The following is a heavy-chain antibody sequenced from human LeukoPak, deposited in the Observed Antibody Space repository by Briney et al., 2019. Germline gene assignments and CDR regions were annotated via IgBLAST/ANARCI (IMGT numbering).Heavy chain of an antibody. D-gene: IGHD1-26*01. Sequence: SETLSLTCTVSGGSISSHYWSWIRQPPGKGLEWIGYIYYSGSTNYNPSLKSRVTISVDTSKNQFSLKLYSVTAADTAVYYCARGGTYYTNYYFDYWGQGTLVTVSS. CDR3: ARGGTYYTNYYFDY. CDR1: GGSISSHY. J-gene: IGHJ4*02. CDR2: IYYSGST. V-gene: IGHV4-59*11.